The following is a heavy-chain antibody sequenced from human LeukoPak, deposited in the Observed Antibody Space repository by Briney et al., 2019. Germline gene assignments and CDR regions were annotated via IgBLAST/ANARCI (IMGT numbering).Heavy chain of an antibody. CDR2: IYYSGST. D-gene: IGHD3-22*01. Sequence: SETLSLTCTVSGGSISSSSYYWGWIRQPPGKGLEWIGSIYYSGSTYYNPSLKSRVTISVDTSKNQFSLKLSSVTAADTAVYYCARDSSEGSYYYYMDVWGKGTTVTVSS. V-gene: IGHV4-39*07. CDR1: GGSISSSSYY. CDR3: ARDSSEGSYYYYMDV. J-gene: IGHJ6*03.